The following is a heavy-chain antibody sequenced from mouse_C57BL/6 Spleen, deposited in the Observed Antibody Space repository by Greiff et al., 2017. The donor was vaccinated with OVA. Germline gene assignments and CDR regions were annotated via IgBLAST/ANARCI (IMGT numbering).Heavy chain of an antibody. CDR3: AREGDGGYYFDY. V-gene: IGHV5-9*01. D-gene: IGHD3-3*01. Sequence: DVQLVESGGGLVKPGGSLKLSCAASGFTFSSYTMSWVRQTPEKRLEWVATISGGGGNTYYPDSVKGRFTISRDNAKNTLYLQMSSLRSEDTALYYCAREGDGGYYFDYWGQGTTLTVSS. CDR2: ISGGGGNT. J-gene: IGHJ2*01. CDR1: GFTFSSYT.